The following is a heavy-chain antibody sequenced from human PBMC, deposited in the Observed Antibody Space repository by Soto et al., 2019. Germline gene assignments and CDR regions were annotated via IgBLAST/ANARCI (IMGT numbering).Heavy chain of an antibody. Sequence: EVQLLESGGGLVQPGGSLRLSCAASGFPLSTYGMTWVRQAPGKGLEWVSAITGTDGNTYYVDSVKGRFTSSRDNSKNMLYLQVNSLRVEDTAVYYCARIRGYWYGLDDWGQVTTVTVSS. CDR1: GFPLSTYG. V-gene: IGHV3-23*01. CDR3: ARIRGYWYGLDD. CDR2: ITGTDGNT. J-gene: IGHJ6*02.